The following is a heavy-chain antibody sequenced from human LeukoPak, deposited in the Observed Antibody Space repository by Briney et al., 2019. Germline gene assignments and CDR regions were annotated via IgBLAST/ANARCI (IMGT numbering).Heavy chain of an antibody. J-gene: IGHJ3*02. CDR2: IVVGSGNT. D-gene: IGHD1-1*01. CDR3: AAARNDWAFDI. Sequence: SVKVSCKASGFTFTRSAVQWVRQARGQRLEWIGWIVVGSGNTNYAQKFQERVTIIRDMSTSTAYMELSSLRSEDTAVYYCAAARNDWAFDIWGQGTMVTVSP. V-gene: IGHV1-58*01. CDR1: GFTFTRSA.